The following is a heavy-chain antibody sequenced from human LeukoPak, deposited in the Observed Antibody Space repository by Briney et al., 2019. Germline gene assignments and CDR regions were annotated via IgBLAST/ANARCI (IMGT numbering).Heavy chain of an antibody. Sequence: HAGGSLRLSCAASGFTVSSNYMSWVRQAPGKGLEWVSVIFSGGSTYYADSVKGRFTISRDNSKNTLYLQMNSLRAEDTAVYYCARDAGNSGYGMDVWGQGTTVTVSS. V-gene: IGHV3-53*01. CDR1: GFTVSSNY. D-gene: IGHD5-12*01. CDR2: IFSGGST. CDR3: ARDAGNSGYGMDV. J-gene: IGHJ6*02.